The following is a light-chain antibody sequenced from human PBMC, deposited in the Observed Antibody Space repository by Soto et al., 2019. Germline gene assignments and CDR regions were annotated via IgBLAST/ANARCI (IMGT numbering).Light chain of an antibody. CDR1: SSDVGAYNY. CDR2: DVS. Sequence: QSALTQPASVSGSPGQSITISCTGTSSDVGAYNYVSWFQQHPGEAPKLMICDVSDRSSGVSNRFSGSKSGNTASLTISGLQAEDEADYYCSSYTSSSTRVFGTGTKLTVL. V-gene: IGLV2-14*01. J-gene: IGLJ1*01. CDR3: SSYTSSSTRV.